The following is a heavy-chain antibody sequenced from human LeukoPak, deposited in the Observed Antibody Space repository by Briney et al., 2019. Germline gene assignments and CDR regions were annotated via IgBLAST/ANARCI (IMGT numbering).Heavy chain of an antibody. J-gene: IGHJ4*02. Sequence: GGSLRLSCAASGFTFSSHGMHWVRQAPGKGLEWVAFIRYDGSNKYYADSVKGRFTISRDNSKNTLYLQMNSLRAEDTAVYYCAKDLRVIASLGYWGQGTLVTVSS. V-gene: IGHV3-30*02. D-gene: IGHD2-21*01. CDR2: IRYDGSNK. CDR1: GFTFSSHG. CDR3: AKDLRVIASLGY.